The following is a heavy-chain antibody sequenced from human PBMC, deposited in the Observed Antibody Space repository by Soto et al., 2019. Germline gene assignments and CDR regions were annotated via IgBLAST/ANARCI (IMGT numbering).Heavy chain of an antibody. CDR1: GGSISSGGYY. CDR3: ARGVVPAATWFDP. V-gene: IGHV4-31*03. J-gene: IGHJ5*02. D-gene: IGHD2-2*01. Sequence: SETLSLTCTVSGGSISSGGYYWSWIRQHPGKGLEWIGYIYYSGSTYYNPSLKSRVTISVDTSKNQFSLKLSSVTAADTAVYYCARGVVPAATWFDPWGQGTLVTVSS. CDR2: IYYSGST.